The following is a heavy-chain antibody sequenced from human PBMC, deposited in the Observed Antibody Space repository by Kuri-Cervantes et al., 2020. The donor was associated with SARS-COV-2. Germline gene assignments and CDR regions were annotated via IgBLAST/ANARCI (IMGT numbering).Heavy chain of an antibody. V-gene: IGHV3-7*01. CDR3: AREITMIVVVNGMDV. CDR2: IKQDGSEK. J-gene: IGHJ6*02. CDR1: GFTFSSYW. Sequence: GESLKISCAASGFTFSSYWMSWVRQAPGKGLEWVANIKQDGSEKYYVDSVKGRFTISRDNAKNSLYLQMNSLRAEDTAVYYCAREITMIVVVNGMDVWGQGTMVTVSS. D-gene: IGHD3-22*01.